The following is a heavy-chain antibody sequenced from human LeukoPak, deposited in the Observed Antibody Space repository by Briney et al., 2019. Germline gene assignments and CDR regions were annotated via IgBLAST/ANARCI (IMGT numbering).Heavy chain of an antibody. CDR2: IKQDGSEK. V-gene: IGHV3-7*01. CDR1: GFTLSSYW. Sequence: GGSLRLSCAASGFTLSSYWMSWVRQAPGKGLEWVANIKQDGSEKYYVDSVKGRFTISRDNAKNSLYLQMNSLRAEDTAVYYCARDQSVNYYGSGSYYYYMDVWGKGTTVTVSS. J-gene: IGHJ6*03. CDR3: ARDQSVNYYGSGSYYYYMDV. D-gene: IGHD3-10*01.